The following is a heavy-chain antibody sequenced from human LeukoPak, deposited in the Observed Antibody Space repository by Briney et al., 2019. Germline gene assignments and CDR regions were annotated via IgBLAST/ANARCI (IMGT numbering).Heavy chain of an antibody. CDR1: GFTFSNAW. D-gene: IGHD5-18*01. J-gene: IGHJ4*02. CDR2: IKSKTDGGTT. CDR3: TTAPKDTAMVMDYFDY. Sequence: PGGSLRLSCAASGFTFSNAWMSWVRQAPRKGLEWVGRIKSKTDGGTTDYAAPVKGRFTISRDDSKNTLYLQMNSLKTEDTAVYYCTTAPKDTAMVMDYFDYWGQGTLVTVSS. V-gene: IGHV3-15*01.